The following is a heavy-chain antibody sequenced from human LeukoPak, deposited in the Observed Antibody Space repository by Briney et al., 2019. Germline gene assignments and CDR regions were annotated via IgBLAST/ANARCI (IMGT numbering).Heavy chain of an antibody. V-gene: IGHV3-53*01. CDR3: ARSPYGLAAFDI. D-gene: IGHD4-17*01. Sequence: GGSLRLSCAASGFTVSSNYMSWVRQAPGKGLEWVSVIYSGGSTHYADSVKGRFTISRDNSKNTLYLQMNSLRAEDTAVYYCARSPYGLAAFDIWGQGTMVTVSS. CDR1: GFTVSSNY. J-gene: IGHJ3*02. CDR2: IYSGGST.